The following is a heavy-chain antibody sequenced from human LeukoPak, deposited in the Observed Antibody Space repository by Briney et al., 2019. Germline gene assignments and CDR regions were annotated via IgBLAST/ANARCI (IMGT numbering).Heavy chain of an antibody. CDR3: ARGWAARVAFDI. V-gene: IGHV3-48*03. J-gene: IGHJ3*02. CDR2: ISSSGSTI. CDR1: GFTFSSYE. Sequence: PGGSLGLSCAASGFTFSSYEMNWVRQAPGKGLEWVSYISSSGSTIYYADSVKGRFTISRDNAKNSLYLQMNSLRAEDTAVYYCARGWAARVAFDIWGQGTMVTVSS. D-gene: IGHD2-15*01.